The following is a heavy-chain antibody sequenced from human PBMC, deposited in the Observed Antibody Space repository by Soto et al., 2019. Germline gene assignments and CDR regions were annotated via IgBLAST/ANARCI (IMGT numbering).Heavy chain of an antibody. V-gene: IGHV3-49*03. J-gene: IGHJ4*02. D-gene: IGHD3-3*01. CDR1: GFTFGDYA. CDR3: TRAKGYDFWSNRLFDY. Sequence: GGSLRFSCTASGFTFGDYAMSWFRQAPGKGLEWVGFIRSKAYGGTTEYAASVKGRFTISRDDSKSIAYLQMNSLKTEDTAVYYCTRAKGYDFWSNRLFDYWGQGTLVTVSS. CDR2: IRSKAYGGTT.